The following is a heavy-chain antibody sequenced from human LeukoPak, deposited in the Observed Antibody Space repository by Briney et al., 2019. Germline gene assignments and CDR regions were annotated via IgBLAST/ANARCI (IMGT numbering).Heavy chain of an antibody. CDR1: GFTFSNYA. V-gene: IGHV3-30-3*02. CDR2: ISYDGSTK. CDR3: AKSQSGSCSGGSCSCDY. D-gene: IGHD2-15*01. J-gene: IGHJ4*02. Sequence: GGSLRLSCADSGFTFSNYAMHWVRQTPGKGLEWVAVISYDGSTKYYADSVKGRFTISRDNSKNTLYLQMNSLRAEDTAVYYCAKSQSGSCSGGSCSCDYWGQGTLVTVSS.